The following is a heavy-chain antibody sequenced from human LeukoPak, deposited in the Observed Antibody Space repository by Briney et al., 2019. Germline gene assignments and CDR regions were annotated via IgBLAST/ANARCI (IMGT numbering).Heavy chain of an antibody. CDR3: ARDRHPLLFFDY. CDR2: INPSGGST. CDR1: GYTFTSYY. Sequence: ASVKVSCKASGYTFTSYYMHWVRQAPGQGLEWMGIINPSGGSTNYAQKFQGRVTMTRDTSTSTVYMELSSLRSEDTAVYYCARDRHPLLFFDYWGQGTLVTVSS. D-gene: IGHD3-10*01. V-gene: IGHV1-46*01. J-gene: IGHJ4*02.